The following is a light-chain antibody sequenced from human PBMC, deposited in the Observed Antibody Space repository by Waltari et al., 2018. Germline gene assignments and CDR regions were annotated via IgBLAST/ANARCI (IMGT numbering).Light chain of an antibody. J-gene: IGKJ1*01. CDR1: QAINGY. Sequence: DIQMTQSPSSLSASVGDRVTITCRASQAINGYLSWYQQKPGKAPKSLIYAASTLETGVPSRFSGSGSGTDYILTISSLQPEDIATYYCQQYDNPPWTFGQGTKVEIK. V-gene: IGKV1-33*01. CDR2: AAS. CDR3: QQYDNPPWT.